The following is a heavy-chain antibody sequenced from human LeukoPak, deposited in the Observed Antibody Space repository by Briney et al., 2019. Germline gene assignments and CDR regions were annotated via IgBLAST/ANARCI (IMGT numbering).Heavy chain of an antibody. V-gene: IGHV1-46*01. Sequence: ASVKVSCKASGYTLTSYYMHWVRQAPGQGLEWMGIINPSGGSTSYAQKFQGRVTMTRDTSTSTVYMELSSLRSEDTAVYYCATIAGWNNYYDSSGYYGWGQGTLVTVSS. CDR2: INPSGGST. D-gene: IGHD3-22*01. CDR3: ATIAGWNNYYDSSGYYG. J-gene: IGHJ4*02. CDR1: GYTLTSYY.